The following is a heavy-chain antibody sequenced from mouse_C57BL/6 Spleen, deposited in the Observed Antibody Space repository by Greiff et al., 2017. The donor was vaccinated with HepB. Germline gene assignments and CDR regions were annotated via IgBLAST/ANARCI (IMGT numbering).Heavy chain of an antibody. D-gene: IGHD2-4*01. Sequence: EVQLQQSEGGLVQPGSSMKLSCTASGFTFSDYYMAWVRQVPEKGLEWVANINYDGSSTYYLDSLKSRFIISRDNAKNILYLQMSSLKSEDTATYYCARGLRRDYAMDYWGQGTSVTVSS. J-gene: IGHJ4*01. CDR3: ARGLRRDYAMDY. CDR2: INYDGSST. CDR1: GFTFSDYY. V-gene: IGHV5-16*01.